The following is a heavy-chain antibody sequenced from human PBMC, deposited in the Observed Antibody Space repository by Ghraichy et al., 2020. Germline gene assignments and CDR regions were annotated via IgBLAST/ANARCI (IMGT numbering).Heavy chain of an antibody. J-gene: IGHJ5*02. CDR3: SRDNEGTA. Sequence: SETLSLTCTVSGASIINHDWSWIRQSPEKRLEWIGYVSNTKTTNYNPSLRSRLTMTLDKSTSQVSLRLTSVTAADTAVYFCSRDNEGTAWGQGVLVTVSS. CDR1: GASIINHD. CDR2: VSNTKTT. D-gene: IGHD3/OR15-3a*01. V-gene: IGHV4-59*11.